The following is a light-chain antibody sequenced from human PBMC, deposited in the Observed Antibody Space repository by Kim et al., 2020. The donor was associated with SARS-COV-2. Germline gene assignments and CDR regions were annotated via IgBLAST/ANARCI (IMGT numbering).Light chain of an antibody. J-gene: IGLJ2*01. CDR3: QAWDSSTAI. Sequence: ASQGQTATFTCSGHELGDRYAYGFQVKPGQSPVLVIFQDAKRPSGIPERFAGSNSGNTATLTISETQAIDEADYYCQAWDSSTAIFGGGTQLTVL. CDR2: QDA. V-gene: IGLV3-1*01. CDR1: ELGDRY.